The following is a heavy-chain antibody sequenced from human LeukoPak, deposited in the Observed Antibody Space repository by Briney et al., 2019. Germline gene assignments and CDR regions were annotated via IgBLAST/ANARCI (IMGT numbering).Heavy chain of an antibody. CDR3: AKDVASSAGGTEDY. V-gene: IGHV3-23*01. J-gene: IGHJ4*02. Sequence: PGGSLRLSCAASGFTFRSYAMSWVRQAPGKGLEWVSAISGSGGSTYYADSVKGRFTISRDNSTNTLYLQMNSLRAEDTAVYYCAKDVASSAGGTEDYWGQGTLVTVSS. CDR1: GFTFRSYA. D-gene: IGHD6-13*01. CDR2: ISGSGGST.